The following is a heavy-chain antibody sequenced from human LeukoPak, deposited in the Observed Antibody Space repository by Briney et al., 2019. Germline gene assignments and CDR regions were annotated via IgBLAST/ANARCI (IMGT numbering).Heavy chain of an antibody. CDR3: ARDGTAMVPY. CDR2: IIPIFGIA. CDR1: GGTFSSYA. Sequence: SVKVSCKASGGTFSSYAISWVRQAPGQGLECMGRIIPIFGIANYAQKFQGRVTITADKSTSTAYMELSSLRSEDTAVYYCARDGTAMVPYWGQGTLVTVSS. J-gene: IGHJ4*02. D-gene: IGHD5-18*01. V-gene: IGHV1-69*04.